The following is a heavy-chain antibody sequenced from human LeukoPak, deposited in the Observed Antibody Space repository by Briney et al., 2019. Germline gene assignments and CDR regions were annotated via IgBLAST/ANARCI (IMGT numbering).Heavy chain of an antibody. Sequence: GGSLRLSRAASGFTFSSYSMNWVRQAPGKGLEWVSYIRCSSSTIYYADSVKGRFTISRDNAKNSLYLQMNSLRDEDTAVYYCARDLGWFGEFHNWFDPWGQGTLVTVSS. V-gene: IGHV3-48*02. J-gene: IGHJ5*02. D-gene: IGHD3-10*01. CDR2: IRCSSSTI. CDR3: ARDLGWFGEFHNWFDP. CDR1: GFTFSSYS.